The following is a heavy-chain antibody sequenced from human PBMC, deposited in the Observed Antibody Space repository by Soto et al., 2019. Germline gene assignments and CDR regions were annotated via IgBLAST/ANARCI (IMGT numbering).Heavy chain of an antibody. D-gene: IGHD1-1*01. CDR2: IYHTGST. Sequence: SLTCSVSGGSISTVGHYWTWIRQPPGKGLEWIGSIYHTGSTYYSKSLRSRLTMSVETSKSQFSLRLSSVTAAETAVYYCARATGTMRSRNCDYWGQGSLVTVSS. V-gene: IGHV4-31*03. J-gene: IGHJ4*02. CDR1: GGSISTVGHY. CDR3: ARATGTMRSRNCDY.